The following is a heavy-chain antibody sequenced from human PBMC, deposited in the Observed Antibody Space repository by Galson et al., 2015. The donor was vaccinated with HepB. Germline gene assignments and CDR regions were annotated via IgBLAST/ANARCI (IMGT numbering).Heavy chain of an antibody. CDR3: ARAGPRAYYYDSSGYPKYYYYYGMDV. Sequence: SLRLSCAASGFTFSSYWMHWVRQAPGKGLVWVSRINSDGSSTSYADSVKGRFTISRDNAKNTLYLQMNSLRAEDTAVYYCARAGPRAYYYDSSGYPKYYYYYGMDVWGQGTTVTVSS. V-gene: IGHV3-74*01. J-gene: IGHJ6*02. CDR2: INSDGSST. CDR1: GFTFSSYW. D-gene: IGHD3-22*01.